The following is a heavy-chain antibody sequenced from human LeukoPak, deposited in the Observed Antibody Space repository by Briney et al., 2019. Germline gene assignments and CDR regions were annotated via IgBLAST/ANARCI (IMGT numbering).Heavy chain of an antibody. D-gene: IGHD6-6*01. Sequence: SETLSLTCAVYGGSFSGYYWSWIRQPPGKGPEWIGEINHSGSTNYNPSLKSRVTISVDTSKNQFSLKLSSVTAADTAVYYCARGARWFDPWGQGTLVTVSS. J-gene: IGHJ5*02. CDR2: INHSGST. CDR3: ARGARWFDP. CDR1: GGSFSGYY. V-gene: IGHV4-34*01.